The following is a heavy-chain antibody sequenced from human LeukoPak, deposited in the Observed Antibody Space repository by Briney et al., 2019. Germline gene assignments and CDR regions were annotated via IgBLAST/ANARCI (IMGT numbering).Heavy chain of an antibody. CDR1: GFTFSSYG. CDR3: ARGATVVTPDFDY. J-gene: IGHJ4*02. Sequence: GGSLRLSCAASGFTFSSYGMHWVRQAPGKGLEWVAVIWYDGSNKYYADSVKGRFTISRDNSKNTLYLQMNSLRAEDTAVYYCARGATVVTPDFDYWGQGTLVTVSS. D-gene: IGHD4-23*01. V-gene: IGHV3-33*01. CDR2: IWYDGSNK.